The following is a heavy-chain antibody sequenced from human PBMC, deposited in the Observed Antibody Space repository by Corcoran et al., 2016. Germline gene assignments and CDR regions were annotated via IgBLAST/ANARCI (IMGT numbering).Heavy chain of an antibody. D-gene: IGHD2-15*01. V-gene: IGHV1-2*04. J-gene: IGHJ6*02. CDR1: GYTFTGYY. CDR2: INPNSGGP. Sequence: QVQLVQSGAEVKKPGASVKVSCKASGYTFTGYYMHWVRQAPGQWLEWMGWINPNSGGPNYAQKFQGWVTMTRDPSISTAYMEPSRLRSDDTAVYYCARDLGIAYYYYGMDVWGQGTTVTVSS. CDR3: ARDLGIAYYYYGMDV.